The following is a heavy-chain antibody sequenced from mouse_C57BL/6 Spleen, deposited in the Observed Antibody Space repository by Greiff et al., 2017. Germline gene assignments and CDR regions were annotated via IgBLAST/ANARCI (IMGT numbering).Heavy chain of an antibody. J-gene: IGHJ1*03. CDR1: GYTFTSYW. V-gene: IGHV1-50*01. Sequence: QVQLQQPGAELVKPGASVKLSCKASGYTFTSYWMQWVKQRPGQGLEWIGEIDPSVSYTNYNQKFKGKATLTVDTSSSTAYMQLSSLTSEDPAVYYCARMITDWYFDVWGTGTTVTVSS. D-gene: IGHD2-4*01. CDR3: ARMITDWYFDV. CDR2: IDPSVSYT.